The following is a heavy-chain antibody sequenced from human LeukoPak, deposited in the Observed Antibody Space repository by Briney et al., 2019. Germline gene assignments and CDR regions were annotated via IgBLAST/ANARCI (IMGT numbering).Heavy chain of an antibody. D-gene: IGHD6-19*01. CDR3: AAYRSGWYPVY. CDR2: IHYSGST. Sequence: PSETLSLTCTVSGASISTYYWSWIRQPAEKGLEWIGRIHYSGSTNYNPSLNSRVTTSIDTSKNQFSLKLSSVTAADTAVYYCAAYRSGWYPVYWGQGTLVTVSS. V-gene: IGHV4-4*07. CDR1: GASISTYY. J-gene: IGHJ4*02.